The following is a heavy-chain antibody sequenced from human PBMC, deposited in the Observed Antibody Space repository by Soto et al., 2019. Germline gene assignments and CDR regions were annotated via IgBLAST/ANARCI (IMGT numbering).Heavy chain of an antibody. V-gene: IGHV3-15*01. J-gene: IGHJ5*02. CDR2: IKTTSDGGTI. Sequence: EVQLVESGGGLVKPGESLRLSCAASGFTFSTAWMTWVRQAPGRGLEWVARIKTTSDGGTIHYAAPVKGRFTISRDDSKDTLFLQMNSLKIEETALYYCIRDPYGSTWGQGTLVTVSS. CDR1: GFTFSTAW. CDR3: IRDPYGST. D-gene: IGHD3-10*01.